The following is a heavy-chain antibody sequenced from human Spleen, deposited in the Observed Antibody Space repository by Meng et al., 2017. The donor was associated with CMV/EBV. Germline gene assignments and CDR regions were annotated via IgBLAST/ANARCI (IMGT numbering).Heavy chain of an antibody. Sequence: FISYARNWVRQAPGQGLEWMGWINTNTGNPTYAQGFTGRFVFSLDTSVSTAYLQISSLKAEDTAVYYCARDLDHDSSGYYYQGVVDYWGQGTLVTVSS. J-gene: IGHJ4*02. CDR2: INTNTGNP. V-gene: IGHV7-4-1*02. CDR3: ARDLDHDSSGYYYQGVVDY. D-gene: IGHD3-22*01. CDR1: FISYA.